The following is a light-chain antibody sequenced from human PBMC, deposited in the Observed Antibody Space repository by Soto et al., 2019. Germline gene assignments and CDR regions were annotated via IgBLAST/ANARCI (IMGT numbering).Light chain of an antibody. CDR3: QQYGSSPPWT. Sequence: ESVLTQSPGNLSLSPGERATLSCRASQSISSTYLAWYQQKTGQAPRLLIYGASSRATGIPDRFSGSGSGKDFTLTSSRMEPEDFSVYDCQQYGSSPPWTFCHGTKVEIQ. CDR2: GAS. CDR1: QSISSTY. J-gene: IGKJ1*01. V-gene: IGKV3-20*01.